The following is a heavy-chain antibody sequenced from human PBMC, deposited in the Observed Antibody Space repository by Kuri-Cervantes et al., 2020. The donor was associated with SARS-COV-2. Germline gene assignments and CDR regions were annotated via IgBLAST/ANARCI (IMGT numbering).Heavy chain of an antibody. CDR1: GGSISSYY. J-gene: IGHJ4*02. Sequence: ESLKISCTVSGGSISSYYWSWIRQPPGKGLEWIGYIYYSGGTNYNPSLKSRVTISVDTSKNQFSLKLSSVTAADTAVYYCARTGTPAPEYFDYWGQGTLVTVSS. CDR3: ARTGTPAPEYFDY. D-gene: IGHD1/OR15-1a*01. V-gene: IGHV4-59*01. CDR2: IYYSGGT.